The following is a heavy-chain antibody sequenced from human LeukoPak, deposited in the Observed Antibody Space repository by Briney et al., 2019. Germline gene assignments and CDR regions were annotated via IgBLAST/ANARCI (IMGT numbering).Heavy chain of an antibody. J-gene: IGHJ3*02. V-gene: IGHV3-11*05. CDR2: ISSSSSYT. Sequence: GGSLRLSCAASGFTFSSYAMSWIRQAPGKGLEWVSYISSSSSYTNYADSVKGRFTISRDNAKNSLYLQMNSLRAEDTAVYYCARDGSGSYGAFDIWGQGTMVTVSS. D-gene: IGHD3-10*01. CDR3: ARDGSGSYGAFDI. CDR1: GFTFSSYA.